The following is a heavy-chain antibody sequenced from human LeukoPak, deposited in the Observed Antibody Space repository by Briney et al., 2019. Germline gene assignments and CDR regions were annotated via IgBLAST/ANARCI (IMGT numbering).Heavy chain of an antibody. CDR2: IIPIFGTA. J-gene: IGHJ6*02. D-gene: IGHD4-11*01. CDR3: AGDYRFNYGMDV. Sequence: SVTVSCTASGGTFSSYAISWVRQAPGQGLEWMGGIIPIFGTANYAQKFQGRVTITADESTSTAYMELSSLRSEDTAVYYCAGDYRFNYGMDVWGQGTTVTVSS. V-gene: IGHV1-69*13. CDR1: GGTFSSYA.